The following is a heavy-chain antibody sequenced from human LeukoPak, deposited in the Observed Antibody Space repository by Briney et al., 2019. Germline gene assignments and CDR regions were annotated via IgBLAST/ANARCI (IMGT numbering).Heavy chain of an antibody. CDR3: ASSPYYYDSSGPLDAFDI. CDR1: GGSISSYY. V-gene: IGHV4-59*01. Sequence: SETLSLTCTVSGGSISSYYWSWIRQPPGKGLEWIGYIYYSGSTNYNPSLESRVTISVDTSKNQFSLKLSSVTAADTAVYYCASSPYYYDSSGPLDAFDIWGQGTMVTVSS. J-gene: IGHJ3*02. D-gene: IGHD3-22*01. CDR2: IYYSGST.